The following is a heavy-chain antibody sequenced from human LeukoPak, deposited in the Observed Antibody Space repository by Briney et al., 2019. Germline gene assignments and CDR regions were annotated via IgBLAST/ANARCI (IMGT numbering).Heavy chain of an antibody. V-gene: IGHV1-18*01. CDR2: INPHNGET. J-gene: IGHJ4*02. D-gene: IGHD3-16*02. Sequence: ASVKVSCKASAYTFTSCGISWVRQAPGQGLEWMGWINPHNGETNYAQKLQGRVTMTTDTSTSTAYMELRSLRSDDTAVYYCARLRLGELSTGFDYWGQGTRVTVSS. CDR1: AYTFTSCG. CDR3: ARLRLGELSTGFDY.